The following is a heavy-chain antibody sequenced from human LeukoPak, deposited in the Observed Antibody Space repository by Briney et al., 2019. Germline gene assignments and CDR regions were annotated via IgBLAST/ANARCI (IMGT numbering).Heavy chain of an antibody. D-gene: IGHD3-22*01. CDR1: GGSISSSSYY. CDR3: ARHYYDSSGYSVDP. Sequence: SETLSLTCTVSGGSISSSSYYWGWIRQPPGKGLEWIGSIYYSGSTYYNPSLKSRVTISVDTSKSQFSLKLSSVTAADTAVYYCARHYYDSSGYSVDPWGQGTLVTVSS. V-gene: IGHV4-39*01. CDR2: IYYSGST. J-gene: IGHJ5*02.